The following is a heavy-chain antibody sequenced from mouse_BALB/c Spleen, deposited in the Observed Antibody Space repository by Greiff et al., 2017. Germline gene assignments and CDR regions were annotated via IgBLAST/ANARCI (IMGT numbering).Heavy chain of an antibody. CDR1: GYTFTSYW. CDR2: IFPGTGTT. J-gene: IGHJ2*01. D-gene: IGHD2-4*01. CDR3: ARSEYDYDVGYYFDY. V-gene: IGHV1S132*01. Sequence: QVQLQQSGAELVKPGASVKLSCKTSGYTFTSYWIQWVKQRPGQGLGWIGEIFPGTGTTYYNEKFKGKATLTIDTSSSTAYMQLSSLTSEDSAVYFCARSEYDYDVGYYFDYWGQGTTLTVSS.